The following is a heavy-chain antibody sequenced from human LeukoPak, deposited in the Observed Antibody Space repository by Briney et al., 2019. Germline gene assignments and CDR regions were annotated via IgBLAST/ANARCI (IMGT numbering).Heavy chain of an antibody. V-gene: IGHV4-39*07. CDR2: INHSGST. CDR1: GGSISSGGYY. CDR3: AIRAGYSSGHD. J-gene: IGHJ4*02. D-gene: IGHD6-19*01. Sequence: SETLSLTCTVSGGSISSGGYYWSWIRQPPGKGLEWIGEINHSGSTNYNPSLKSRVTISVDTSKNQFSLKLSSVTAADTAVYYCAIRAGYSSGHDWGQGTLVTVSS.